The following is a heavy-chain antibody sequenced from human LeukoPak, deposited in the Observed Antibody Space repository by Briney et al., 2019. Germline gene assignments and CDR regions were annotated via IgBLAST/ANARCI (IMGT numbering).Heavy chain of an antibody. D-gene: IGHD3-10*01. CDR3: ARGGYSESFYNPRSYGMDV. J-gene: IGHJ6*02. V-gene: IGHV1-46*01. Sequence: ASVKVSCKASGYTFTNYYLHWVRQAPGHGLAWMGISNPSGGTTRYVEKFQGRVTMTRDTSASTVYMELSSLRSEDTAVYYCARGGYSESFYNPRSYGMDVWGQGTTVIVSS. CDR1: GYTFTNYY. CDR2: SNPSGGTT.